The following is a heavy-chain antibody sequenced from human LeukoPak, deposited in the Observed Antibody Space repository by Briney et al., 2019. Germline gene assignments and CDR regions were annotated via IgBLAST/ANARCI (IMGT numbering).Heavy chain of an antibody. J-gene: IGHJ4*02. D-gene: IGHD2-15*01. Sequence: PGGSLRLSCAVSGFTISNYGMSWVRQAPGKGLEWVSAISGSGGSTYYADSVKGRFTISRDNSKNTLYLQMNSLRAEDTAVYYCAKGGVVVVAAHYFDYWGQGTLVTVSS. V-gene: IGHV3-23*01. CDR3: AKGGVVVVAAHYFDY. CDR1: GFTISNYG. CDR2: ISGSGGST.